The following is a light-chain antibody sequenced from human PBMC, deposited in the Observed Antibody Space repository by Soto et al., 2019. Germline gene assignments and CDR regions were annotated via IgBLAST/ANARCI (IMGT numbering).Light chain of an antibody. CDR3: QQYGISPT. CDR1: HSVSSNY. J-gene: IGKJ1*01. Sequence: EIVLTQSPGTLSLSPGERATLSCRSSHSVSSNYLAWYQQKPGQAPRLLIYDVSSRATGIPARFSGSGSGTDFTLNISRLEPVDFAVSYCQQYGISPTFGQGTKVEIK. CDR2: DVS. V-gene: IGKV3-20*01.